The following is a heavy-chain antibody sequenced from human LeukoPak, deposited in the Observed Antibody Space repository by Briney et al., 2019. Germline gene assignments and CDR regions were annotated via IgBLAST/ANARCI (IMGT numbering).Heavy chain of an antibody. D-gene: IGHD6-19*01. Sequence: SVKVSCTASGGTFSSYANSWVRQAPGQGLEWMGVIVPIFGTANYAQKFQGRVTITADESTSTAYMELSSLGSEDTAVYYCARGEEWLVHSAIDYWGQGTLVTVSS. CDR1: GGTFSSYA. V-gene: IGHV1-69*13. J-gene: IGHJ4*02. CDR2: IVPIFGTA. CDR3: ARGEEWLVHSAIDY.